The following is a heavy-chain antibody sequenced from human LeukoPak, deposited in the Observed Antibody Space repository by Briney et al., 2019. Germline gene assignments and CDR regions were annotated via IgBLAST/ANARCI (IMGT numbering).Heavy chain of an antibody. CDR2: MNPNSGNT. CDR3: ASDDFWSGHALEN. Sequence: ASVKVSCKASGYTFTSYDINWVRQATGQGLEWMGWMNPNSGNTGYAQRFQGRVTMTRDTSTSTVYMELSSLGSEDTAVYYCASDDFWSGHALENWGQGTLVTVSS. V-gene: IGHV1-8*01. D-gene: IGHD3-3*01. J-gene: IGHJ4*02. CDR1: GYTFTSYD.